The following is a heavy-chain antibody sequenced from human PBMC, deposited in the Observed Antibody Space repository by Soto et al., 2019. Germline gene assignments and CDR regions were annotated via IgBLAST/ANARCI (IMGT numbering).Heavy chain of an antibody. CDR2: IYYSGST. D-gene: IGHD3-10*01. CDR1: GGSIRSGSYF. CDR3: ARHLWLGVLFGWYFDR. V-gene: IGHV4-31*03. Sequence: QVQLQESGPGLVKPSQTLSLTCTVSGGSIRSGSYFWSWIRQNPGKGLEGIGYIYYSGSTHYNPSFKSRVTASRDTSKNQFSLTLSSVRAADTAVYYRARHLWLGVLFGWYFDRWGRGALLTVSS. J-gene: IGHJ2*01.